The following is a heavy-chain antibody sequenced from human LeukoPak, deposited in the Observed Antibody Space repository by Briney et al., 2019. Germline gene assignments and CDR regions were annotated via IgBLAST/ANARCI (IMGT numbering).Heavy chain of an antibody. Sequence: GGSLRLSCAASGFTFSSSAMSWVRQAPGKGLEWVSGISGSGGGTYYADSVKGRFTISRDNSKNTLYLQMNSLRAEDTAVYYCANRYGSGSYYDYWGQGTLVTVSS. CDR3: ANRYGSGSYYDY. V-gene: IGHV3-23*01. J-gene: IGHJ4*02. CDR1: GFTFSSSA. CDR2: ISGSGGGT. D-gene: IGHD3-10*01.